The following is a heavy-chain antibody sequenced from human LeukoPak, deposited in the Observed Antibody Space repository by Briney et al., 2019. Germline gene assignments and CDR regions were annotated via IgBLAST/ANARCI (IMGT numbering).Heavy chain of an antibody. CDR3: MSPMTTVPSRDY. J-gene: IGHJ4*02. Sequence: GGSLRLSCAASGFIFSGSDMHWVRQASGKGLQWVGRIRSKANNYATAYAASVKGRFTISRDDSKNTAYLQMNSLKTEDTAVYYCMSPMTTVPSRDYWGQGTLVTVSS. CDR1: GFIFSGSD. D-gene: IGHD4-17*01. CDR2: IRSKANNYAT. V-gene: IGHV3-73*01.